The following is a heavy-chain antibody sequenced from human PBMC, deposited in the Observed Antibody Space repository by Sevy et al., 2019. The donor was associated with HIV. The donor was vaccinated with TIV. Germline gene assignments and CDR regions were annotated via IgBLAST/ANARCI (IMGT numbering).Heavy chain of an antibody. CDR1: GYSFTSHW. CDR3: ATSRSGYFDSSGYYIY. CDR2: IYPDDSNT. J-gene: IGHJ4*02. D-gene: IGHD3-22*01. V-gene: IGHV5-51*01. Sequence: GESLKISCKGSGYSFTSHWIGWVRHMPGKGLEWMGIIYPDDSNTRYSPSFQGQVPFSADKSISTAYLNWSSLKASDTAMYYCATSRSGYFDSSGYYIYWGQGTLVTVSS.